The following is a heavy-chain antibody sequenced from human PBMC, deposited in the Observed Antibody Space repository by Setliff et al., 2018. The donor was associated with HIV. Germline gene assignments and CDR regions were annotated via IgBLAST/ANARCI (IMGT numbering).Heavy chain of an antibody. V-gene: IGHV4-30-4*08. Sequence: SETLSLTCTVSGDSISSGDYYWSWIRQPPGKGLEWVGNIYYSGSTYYNPSLKSRVTISVDTSKNRFSLRLTSVTAADTAVYYCARGVRDNSGWSSYYFDYWGQGTLVTVSS. CDR1: GDSISSGDYY. CDR3: ARGVRDNSGWSSYYFDY. J-gene: IGHJ4*02. D-gene: IGHD6-19*01. CDR2: IYYSGST.